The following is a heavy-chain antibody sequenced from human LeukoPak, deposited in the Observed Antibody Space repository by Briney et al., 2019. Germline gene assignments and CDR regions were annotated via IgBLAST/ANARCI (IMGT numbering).Heavy chain of an antibody. CDR1: GFTFSSYS. CDR3: ARELGYCSGGSCYNIRFDP. Sequence: PGGSLRLSCAASGFTFSSYSMNWVRQAPGKGLEWVSYISSSSGTIYYADSVKGRFTISRDNAKNSLYLQMNSLRAEDTAVYYCARELGYCSGGSCYNIRFDPWGQGTLVTVSS. J-gene: IGHJ5*02. D-gene: IGHD2-15*01. V-gene: IGHV3-48*01. CDR2: ISSSSGTI.